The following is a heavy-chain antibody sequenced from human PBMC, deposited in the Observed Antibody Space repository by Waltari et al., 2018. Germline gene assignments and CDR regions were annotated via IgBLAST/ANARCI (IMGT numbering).Heavy chain of an antibody. V-gene: IGHV3-21*01. Sequence: EVQLVESGGGLVKPGGSLRLSCAASGFTFSSYSMNWVRQAPGKGLDWVSSISSSSSYIYYAESVKVRFTISRDNAKNSLYLQMNSLRAEDTAVYYCARDGKAMVLGFDYWGQGTLVTVSS. J-gene: IGHJ4*02. D-gene: IGHD5-18*01. CDR3: ARDGKAMVLGFDY. CDR2: ISSSSSYI. CDR1: GFTFSSYS.